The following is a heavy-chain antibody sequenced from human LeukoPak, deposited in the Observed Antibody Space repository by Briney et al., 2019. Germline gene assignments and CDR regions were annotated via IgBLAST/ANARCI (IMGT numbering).Heavy chain of an antibody. CDR1: GGTFSSYA. CDR3: ARDGTPVYYYYYYMDV. Sequence: ASVKVSCKASGGTFSSYAISWVRQAPGQGLEWMGWISAYNGNTNYAQKLQGRVTMTTDTSTSTAYMELRSLRSDDTAVYYCARDGTPVYYYYYYMDVWGKGTTATVSS. D-gene: IGHD1-1*01. J-gene: IGHJ6*03. V-gene: IGHV1-18*01. CDR2: ISAYNGNT.